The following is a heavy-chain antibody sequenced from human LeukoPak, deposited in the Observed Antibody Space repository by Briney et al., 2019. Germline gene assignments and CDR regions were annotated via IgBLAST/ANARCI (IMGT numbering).Heavy chain of an antibody. J-gene: IGHJ4*02. Sequence: GGSLRLSCVASGFTFSTYWMNWVRQAPGKGVERVGTISPDGSDKYYVDSVKGRFTISRDNAKTSLYLQINSLRADDTALYFCARGIVVVVGASDHFDYWGQGTLITVSS. CDR3: ARGIVVVVGASDHFDY. D-gene: IGHD2-15*01. CDR1: GFTFSTYW. V-gene: IGHV3-7*01. CDR2: ISPDGSDK.